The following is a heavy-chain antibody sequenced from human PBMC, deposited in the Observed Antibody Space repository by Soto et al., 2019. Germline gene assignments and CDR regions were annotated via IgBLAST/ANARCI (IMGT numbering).Heavy chain of an antibody. Sequence: PSETLSLTCTVSGDSISSADYYWSWIRQHPGKGLEWIGYIYYSGSTYYNPSLKSRVTISVDTSKNQFSLKLSSVTAADTAVYYCARIGGILTGYDALDIWGQGTMVTVSS. CDR3: ARIGGILTGYDALDI. CDR1: GDSISSADYY. CDR2: IYYSGST. J-gene: IGHJ3*02. D-gene: IGHD3-9*01. V-gene: IGHV4-31*03.